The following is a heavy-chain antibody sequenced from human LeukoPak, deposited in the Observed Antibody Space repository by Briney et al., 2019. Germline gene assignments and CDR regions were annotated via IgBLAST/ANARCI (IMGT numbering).Heavy chain of an antibody. V-gene: IGHV4-34*01. D-gene: IGHD3-22*01. Sequence: PSETLSLTCAVHGVSFSGNYWSWIRQSPEKGLEWIGEIYHSRYTTYNPSLQSRLTISLDTSNNRFSLQLTSVTAADTAVYYCARLLDYDNSGAPDVFDIWGQGTMVTVSS. J-gene: IGHJ3*02. CDR3: ARLLDYDNSGAPDVFDI. CDR2: IYHSRYT. CDR1: GVSFSGNY.